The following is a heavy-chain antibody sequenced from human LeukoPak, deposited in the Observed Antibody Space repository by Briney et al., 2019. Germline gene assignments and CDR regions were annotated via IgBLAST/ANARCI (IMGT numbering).Heavy chain of an antibody. CDR1: GFTFSTFG. J-gene: IGHJ4*02. D-gene: IGHD2-21*02. Sequence: GGSLRLSCAASGFTFSTFGMNWVRQAPGKGLEWVANIKENGSEKYYVDSVKGRFTISRDNAKNSLYLQMNSLRADDTAVYYCARGPAYCGGDCLYYFDYWGQGTLVTVSS. CDR3: ARGPAYCGGDCLYYFDY. CDR2: IKENGSEK. V-gene: IGHV3-7*04.